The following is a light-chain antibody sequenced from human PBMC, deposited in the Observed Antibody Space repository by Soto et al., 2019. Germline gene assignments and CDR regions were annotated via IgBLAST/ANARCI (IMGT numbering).Light chain of an antibody. CDR1: QSVNSYH. Sequence: LTQSPDSLYLSPGERATLSCRASQSVNSYHVAWYQQKPGQAPRLLIYGASSRVYGIPQRFSGSGSETAYTLTINSLEPEDFAVYYCQYYSPSLVTFGQGTRLEIK. CDR2: GAS. J-gene: IGKJ5*01. CDR3: QYYSPSLVT. V-gene: IGKV3-20*01.